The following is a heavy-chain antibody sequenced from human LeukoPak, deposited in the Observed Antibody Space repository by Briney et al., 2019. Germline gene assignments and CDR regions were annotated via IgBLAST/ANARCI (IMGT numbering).Heavy chain of an antibody. J-gene: IGHJ4*02. D-gene: IGHD3-22*01. CDR1: GYTFTSYG. V-gene: IGHV1-18*01. CDR3: ARDLRSYYYDSSGYYLLY. CDR2: ISAYNGNT. Sequence: GASVKVSCKASGYTFTSYGISWVRQAPGQGLEWMGWISAYNGNTNYAQKLQGRVTMTTDTSTSTAYMEPRSLRSDDTAVYYCARDLRSYYYDSSGYYLLYWGQGTLVTVSS.